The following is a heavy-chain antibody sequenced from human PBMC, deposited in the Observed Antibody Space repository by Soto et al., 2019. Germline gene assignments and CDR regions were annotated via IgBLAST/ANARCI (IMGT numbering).Heavy chain of an antibody. CDR1: GGSISSGGYY. V-gene: IGHV4-31*03. CDR3: ARDQSGHYNFDY. CDR2: VYNNRRT. J-gene: IGHJ4*01. D-gene: IGHD3-3*01. Sequence: QVQLQESGPGLVKPSQTLSLTCTVSGGSISSGGYYWSWIRQHPGKGLEWIGYVYNNRRTYYNLSLKSRVTMSLDTSKNQLSPKLSSVTAADTAVYYCARDQSGHYNFDYWGQGTLVSVST.